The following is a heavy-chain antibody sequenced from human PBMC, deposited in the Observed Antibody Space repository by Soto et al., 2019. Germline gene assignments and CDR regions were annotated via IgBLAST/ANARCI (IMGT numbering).Heavy chain of an antibody. CDR2: ISDDGSTA. Sequence: GGSLRLSCAVSGFTFSAYWMHWVRQVPGKVLTWVSRISDDGSTATYADSVKGRFVISRDNAKNSLYLEMNTLRVDDSGLYYCARGPRVSSTGTGAHWGRGTLVTVSS. J-gene: IGHJ4*02. CDR3: ARGPRVSSTGTGAH. D-gene: IGHD1-1*01. V-gene: IGHV3-74*01. CDR1: GFTFSAYW.